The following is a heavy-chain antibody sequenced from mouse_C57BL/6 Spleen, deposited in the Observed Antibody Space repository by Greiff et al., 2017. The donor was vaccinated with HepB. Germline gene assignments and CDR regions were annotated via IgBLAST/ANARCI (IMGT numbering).Heavy chain of an antibody. V-gene: IGHV1-52*01. CDR1: GYTFTSYW. CDR3: ARSYDGYYPPWFAY. D-gene: IGHD2-3*01. Sequence: QVQLKQPGAELVRPGSSVKLSCKASGYTFTSYWMHWVKQRPIQGLEWIGNIDPSDSETHYNQKFKDKATLTVDKSSSTAYMQLSILTSEDSAVYYCARSYDGYYPPWFAYWGQGTLVTVSA. CDR2: IDPSDSET. J-gene: IGHJ3*01.